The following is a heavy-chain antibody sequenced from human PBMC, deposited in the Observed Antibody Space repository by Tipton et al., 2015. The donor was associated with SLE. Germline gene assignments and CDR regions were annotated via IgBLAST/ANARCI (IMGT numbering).Heavy chain of an antibody. CDR3: ARDDLTVGAFDI. CDR1: GGSISSGGYS. J-gene: IGHJ3*02. Sequence: TLSLTCAVSGGSISSGGYSWSWIRQPPGKGLEWIGYIYHSGSTNYNPSLKSRVTISVDTSKNQFSLKLSSVTAADTAVYYCARDDLTVGAFDIWGQGTMVTVSS. CDR2: IYHSGST. V-gene: IGHV4-30-2*01. D-gene: IGHD4-11*01.